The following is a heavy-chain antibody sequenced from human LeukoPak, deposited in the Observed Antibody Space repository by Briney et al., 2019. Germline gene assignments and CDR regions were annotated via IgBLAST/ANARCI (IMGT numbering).Heavy chain of an antibody. Sequence: PGGSLRHSCAASGFPFSDYQVSWIRQAPGRGLEWVSYISSSSSYTNYADSVKGRFTISRDNAKNSLYLQMNSLGAEDAAVYYCARGPDARRGDGLDYWGQGTLVTVSS. D-gene: IGHD2-21*02. CDR1: GFPFSDYQ. V-gene: IGHV3-11*06. CDR3: ARGPDARRGDGLDY. CDR2: ISSSSSYT. J-gene: IGHJ4*02.